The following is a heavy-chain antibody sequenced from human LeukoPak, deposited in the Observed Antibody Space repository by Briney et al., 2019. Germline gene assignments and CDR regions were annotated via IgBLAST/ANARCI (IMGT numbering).Heavy chain of an antibody. V-gene: IGHV4-34*01. Sequence: PSETLSHTCAVYGGSFSGYYWSWIRQPPGKGLEWIGEINHSGSTNYNPSLKSRVTISVDTSKNQFSLKLSSVTAADTAVYYCARGCQLNSGSFAYNWFDPWGQGTLVTVSS. CDR2: INHSGST. CDR1: GGSFSGYY. D-gene: IGHD1-26*01. CDR3: ARGCQLNSGSFAYNWFDP. J-gene: IGHJ5*02.